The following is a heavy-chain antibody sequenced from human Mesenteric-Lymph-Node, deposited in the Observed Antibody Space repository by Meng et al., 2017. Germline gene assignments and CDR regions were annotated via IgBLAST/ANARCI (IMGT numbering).Heavy chain of an antibody. D-gene: IGHD2/OR15-2a*01. CDR3: ASTLLDSPSGLPN. CDR1: GFTFSSYA. V-gene: IGHV3-23*01. J-gene: IGHJ4*02. Sequence: GESLKISCAASGFTFSSYAMSWVRQAPGKGLEWVSGISWNSGSIGYADSVNGRFTVSRDNAKNTLYLQMSSLRAEDTAVYYCASTLLDSPSGLPNWGPGTLVTVSS. CDR2: ISWNSGSI.